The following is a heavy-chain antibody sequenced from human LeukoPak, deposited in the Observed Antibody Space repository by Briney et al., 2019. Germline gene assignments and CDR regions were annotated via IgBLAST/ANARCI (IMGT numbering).Heavy chain of an antibody. CDR2: ISSSGSTI. V-gene: IGHV3-48*03. J-gene: IGHJ3*02. D-gene: IGHD5-18*01. CDR3: ARGGHVDTAMDGAFDI. Sequence: GGSLRLSCAASGFTFSSYEVNWVRQAPGKGLEWVSYISSSGSTIYYADSVKGRFTISRDNAKNSLYLQMNSLRAEDTAVYYCARGGHVDTAMDGAFDIWGQGTMVTVSS. CDR1: GFTFSSYE.